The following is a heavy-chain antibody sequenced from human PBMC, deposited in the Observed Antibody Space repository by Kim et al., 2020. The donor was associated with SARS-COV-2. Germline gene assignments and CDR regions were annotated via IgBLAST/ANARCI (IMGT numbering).Heavy chain of an antibody. D-gene: IGHD3-10*01. CDR2: ISYTGTT. CDR3: ARVVPMGHPPTPHHDS. J-gene: IGHJ5*01. Sequence: SETLSLTCTVSGGSISGYYWSWIRQPPGKGLEWFGYISYTGTTNYNPSLKSRVTISVDTSKNQFSLNLTSVTAADTAVYHCARVVPMGHPPTPHHDS. CDR1: GGSISGYY. V-gene: IGHV4-59*01.